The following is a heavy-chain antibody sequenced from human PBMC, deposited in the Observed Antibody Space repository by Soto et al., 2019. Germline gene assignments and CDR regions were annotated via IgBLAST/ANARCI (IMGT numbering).Heavy chain of an antibody. D-gene: IGHD1-20*01. CDR1: GYIFTSYP. V-gene: IGHV1-3*04. CDR2: INTGTGNT. CDR3: TRDNTGQGDY. Sequence: QVQRVQSGAEVKKPGASVRVSCKASGYIFTSYPMHWVRQAPRHSLEWMGWINTGTGNTKYSQNFQGRVSTSRDTSAYTAYMELSSLRSEDTAVYYCTRDNTGQGDYWGQGTLVTVYS. J-gene: IGHJ4*02.